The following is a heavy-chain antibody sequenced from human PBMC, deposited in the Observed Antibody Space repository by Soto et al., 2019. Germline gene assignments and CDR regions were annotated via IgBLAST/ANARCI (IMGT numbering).Heavy chain of an antibody. D-gene: IGHD3-3*01. CDR3: ATDLQHLWREVTY. CDR2: INHSGST. J-gene: IGHJ4*02. CDR1: GGSFSGYY. Sequence: SETLSLTCAVYGGSFSGYYWTWIRQPPGTGLEWIGEINHSGSTNYNPSLKSRVTISVDTSKNTLFLQMNSLRAEDTAIYYCATDLQHLWREVTYWGQGTLVTVSS. V-gene: IGHV4-34*01.